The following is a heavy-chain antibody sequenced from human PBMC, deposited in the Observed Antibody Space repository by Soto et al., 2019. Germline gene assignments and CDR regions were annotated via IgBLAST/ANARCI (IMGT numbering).Heavy chain of an antibody. CDR2: ISSSSSTI. D-gene: IGHD3-10*01. V-gene: IGHV3-48*02. CDR3: ASGLMRYGSGSWDY. J-gene: IGHJ4*02. Sequence: EVQLVESGGGLVQPGGSLRLSCAASGFTFSSYSMNWVRQAPGKGLEWVSYISSSSSTIYYADSVKGRFTISRDNAKNSLYLQMNSLRDEDTAVYYCASGLMRYGSGSWDYWGQGTLVTVSS. CDR1: GFTFSSYS.